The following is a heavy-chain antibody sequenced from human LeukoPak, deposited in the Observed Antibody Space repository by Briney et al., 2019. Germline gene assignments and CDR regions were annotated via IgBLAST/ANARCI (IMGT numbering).Heavy chain of an antibody. CDR3: ARVARDCSSTSCLDY. CDR2: IYTSAST. D-gene: IGHD2-2*01. J-gene: IGHJ4*02. V-gene: IGHV4-4*07. CDR1: GASICSYF. Sequence: PETPSLTCTVSGASICSYFWSWIRQPAGQGLEWIGRIYTSASTNYNPSLKSRVTMSVDTSKNQFSLKLSSVTAADTAVYYCARVARDCSSTSCLDYWGQGTLVTVSS.